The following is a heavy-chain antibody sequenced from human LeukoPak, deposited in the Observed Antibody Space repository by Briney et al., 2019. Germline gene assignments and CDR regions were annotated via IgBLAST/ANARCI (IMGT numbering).Heavy chain of an antibody. CDR1: GGSISSYY. D-gene: IGHD3-22*01. J-gene: IGHJ4*02. Sequence: PSETLSLTCTVSGGSISSYYWSWIRQPPGKGLGWIGYIYYSGGTNYNPSLKSRVTISVDTSKNQFSLKLSSVTAADTAVYYCARVIRAAYYFDYWGQGTLVTVSS. CDR2: IYYSGGT. CDR3: ARVIRAAYYFDY. V-gene: IGHV4-59*01.